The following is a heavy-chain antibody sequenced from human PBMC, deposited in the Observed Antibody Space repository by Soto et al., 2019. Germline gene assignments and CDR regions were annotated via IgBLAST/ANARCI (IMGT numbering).Heavy chain of an antibody. D-gene: IGHD3-10*01. CDR2: IYYSGSN. CDR1: GGSISSGGYY. Sequence: QVQLQESGPGLVKPSQTLSLTCTVSGGSISSGGYYWSWIRQHPGKGLEWIGYIYYSGSNYYNPSLKSRVTISVDTSKNQFSLKLSSVTAADTAVYYCARDSSGSYPSNIDYGMDVWGQGTTVTVSS. V-gene: IGHV4-31*03. J-gene: IGHJ6*02. CDR3: ARDSSGSYPSNIDYGMDV.